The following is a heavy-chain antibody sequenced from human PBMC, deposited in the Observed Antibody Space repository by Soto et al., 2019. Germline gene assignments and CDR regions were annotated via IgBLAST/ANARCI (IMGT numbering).Heavy chain of an antibody. D-gene: IGHD2-15*01. CDR2: IWYDGSNK. CDR3: ARYRVELLGRYYYYGMDV. CDR1: GFTFSSYG. J-gene: IGHJ6*02. Sequence: PGGSLRLSCAASGFTFSSYGLHWVRQAPGKGRERGGVIWYDGSNKYYADSVKGRVTISRDKSKNTLYLQMNSLRTEDTAVYYCARYRVELLGRYYYYGMDVWGQGTTVTVSS. V-gene: IGHV3-33*01.